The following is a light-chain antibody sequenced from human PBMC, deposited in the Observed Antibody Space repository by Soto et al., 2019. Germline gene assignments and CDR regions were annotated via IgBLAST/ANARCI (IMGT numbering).Light chain of an antibody. Sequence: DLQMTQSPSSLSASVGDRVTITCRASQTISSYLNWYQQRPGKAPNLLIYASFSLQSGVPPTFSGRGSGTDFTLTISSLQPEDFPTYYCQQTYSTPITFGLWTRLEIK. CDR3: QQTYSTPIT. V-gene: IGKV1-39*01. J-gene: IGKJ5*01. CDR1: QTISSY. CDR2: ASF.